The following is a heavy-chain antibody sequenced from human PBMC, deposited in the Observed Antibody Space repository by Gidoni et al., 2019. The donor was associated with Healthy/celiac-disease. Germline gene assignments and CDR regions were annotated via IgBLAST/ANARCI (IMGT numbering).Heavy chain of an antibody. Sequence: QVQLVQSGAEVKKPGSSVKVSCKAYGGTFSSYAISWVRQAPGQGLEWMGGIIPIFGTANYAQKFQGRVTITADKSTSTAYMELSSLRSEDTAVYYCAWGYDSSGYYYFDYWGQGTLVTVSS. CDR3: AWGYDSSGYYYFDY. V-gene: IGHV1-69*06. CDR2: IIPIFGTA. CDR1: GGTFSSYA. D-gene: IGHD3-22*01. J-gene: IGHJ4*02.